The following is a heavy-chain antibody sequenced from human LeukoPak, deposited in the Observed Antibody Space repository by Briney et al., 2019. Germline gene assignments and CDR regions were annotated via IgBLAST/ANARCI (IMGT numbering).Heavy chain of an antibody. CDR2: IRSKANSYAT. CDR3: TSKAGFSADY. CDR1: EFTFDTYW. J-gene: IGHJ4*02. Sequence: PGGSLRLSCTASEFTFDTYWMHWVRQASGKGLEWVGRIRSKANSYATAYAASVKGRFTISRDDSKNTAYLQMNSLKTEDTAVYYCTSKAGFSADYWGQGTLVTVSS. V-gene: IGHV3-73*01.